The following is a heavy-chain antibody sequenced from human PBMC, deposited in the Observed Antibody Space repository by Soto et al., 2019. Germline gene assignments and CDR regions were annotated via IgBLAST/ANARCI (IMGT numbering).Heavy chain of an antibody. CDR3: AKDKGIAAAGIDY. J-gene: IGHJ4*02. CDR2: ISYDGSNK. V-gene: IGHV3-30*18. D-gene: IGHD6-13*01. CDR1: GFTFSSYG. Sequence: QVQLVESGGGVVQPGRSPRLSCAASGFTFSSYGMHWVRQAPGKGLEWVAVISYDGSNKYYADSVKGRFTISRDNSKNPLYLQMNSLRAEDTAVYYCAKDKGIAAAGIDYWGQGTLVTVSS.